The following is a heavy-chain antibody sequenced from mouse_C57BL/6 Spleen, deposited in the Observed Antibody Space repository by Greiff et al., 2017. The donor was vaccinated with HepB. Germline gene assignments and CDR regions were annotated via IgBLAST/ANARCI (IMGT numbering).Heavy chain of an antibody. CDR1: GYTFTSYW. D-gene: IGHD1-1*01. J-gene: IGHJ2*01. V-gene: IGHV1-50*01. CDR3: ARDGSSYRYFDY. CDR2: IDPSDSYT. Sequence: QVQLQQPGAELVKPGASVKLSCKASGYTFTSYWMQWVKQRPGQGLEWIGEIDPSDSYTNYNQKFKGKAKLTVDTSSSTAYLQLSSLTSEDSAVYYCARDGSSYRYFDYWGQGTTLTVSS.